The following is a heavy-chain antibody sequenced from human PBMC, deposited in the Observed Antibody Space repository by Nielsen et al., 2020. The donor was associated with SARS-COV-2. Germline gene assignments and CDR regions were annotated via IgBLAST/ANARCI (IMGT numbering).Heavy chain of an antibody. CDR2: ISAYNGNT. D-gene: IGHD6-13*01. Sequence: SVKVSCKASGYTFTSYGISWVRQAPGQGLEWMGWISAYNGNTNYAQKLQGRVTMTTDTSTSTAYMELRSLRSDDTAVYYCARDGWGQQLDSFIDYWGQGTLVTSPQ. J-gene: IGHJ4*02. CDR1: GYTFTSYG. V-gene: IGHV1-18*01. CDR3: ARDGWGQQLDSFIDY.